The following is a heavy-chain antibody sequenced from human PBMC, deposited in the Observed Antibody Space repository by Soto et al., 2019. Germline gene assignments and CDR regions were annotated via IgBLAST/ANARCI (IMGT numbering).Heavy chain of an antibody. CDR2: INTYNGNT. D-gene: IGHD3-16*01. V-gene: IGHV1-18*01. CDR3: ARGDMITFGGGENSY. Sequence: QVRLVQSEGEVKKPGASVKVSCKASGYTFTSYYISWVRQAPGQGLEWMGWINTYNGNTNYAQKLQGRVLMATDTSTTTAYMELRSLRSDDTAVDYCARGDMITFGGGENSYWGQGTMVTVSS. CDR1: GYTFTSYY. J-gene: IGHJ4*02.